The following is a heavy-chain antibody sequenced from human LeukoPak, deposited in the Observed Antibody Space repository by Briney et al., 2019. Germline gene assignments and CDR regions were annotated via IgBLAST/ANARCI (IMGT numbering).Heavy chain of an antibody. J-gene: IGHJ4*02. CDR2: IYSGGTI. CDR3: AGRHCSGGGCYFAGADPFDY. Sequence: GGSLRLSCAASGFTVSSTYMSWVRQALGKGLEWVSVIYSGGTIYYIESVKGRFTISRDTSKNTLYLQMNSLRAEDTAVYFCAGRHCSGGGCYFAGADPFDYWGQGTLVTVSS. D-gene: IGHD2-15*01. CDR1: GFTVSSTY. V-gene: IGHV3-53*01.